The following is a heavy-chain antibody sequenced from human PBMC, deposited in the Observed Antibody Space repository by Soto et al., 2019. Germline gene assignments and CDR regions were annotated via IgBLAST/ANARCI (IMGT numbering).Heavy chain of an antibody. V-gene: IGHV3-74*01. CDR3: ARDTLELLYYFDY. J-gene: IGHJ4*02. Sequence: GGSLRLSCAAPGFTFSNYWMHWVRQAPGKGLVWVSRINSDGSSARYADPVKGRFTISRDNAKNTLYLQMNSLRAEDTAVYYCARDTLELLYYFDYWGQGTLVTVSS. CDR2: INSDGSSA. CDR1: GFTFSNYW. D-gene: IGHD1-7*01.